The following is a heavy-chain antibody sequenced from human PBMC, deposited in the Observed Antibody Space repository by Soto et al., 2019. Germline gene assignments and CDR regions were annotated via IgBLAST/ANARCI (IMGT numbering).Heavy chain of an antibody. V-gene: IGHV4-34*01. CDR3: ARDADKIDP. CDR1: GGSFSGYY. Sequence: PSETLSLTCAVYGGSFSGYYWSWIRQPPGKGLEWIGEINHSGSTNYNPSLKSRVTISVDTSKNQFSLKLSSVTAADTAVYYCARDADKIDPWGQGTLVTVSS. J-gene: IGHJ5*02. CDR2: INHSGST.